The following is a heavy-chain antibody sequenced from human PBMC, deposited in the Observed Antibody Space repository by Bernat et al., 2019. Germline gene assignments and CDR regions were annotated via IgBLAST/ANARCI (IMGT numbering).Heavy chain of an antibody. D-gene: IGHD2-21*01. CDR1: GFTFSSYG. CDR2: IWYDGSNK. J-gene: IGHJ3*02. V-gene: IGHV3-33*01. Sequence: QVQLVESGGGVVQPGRSLRLSCAASGFTFSSYGMHWVRQAPGKGLEWVAVIWYDGSNKYYADSVKGRFTISRDNSKNTLYLQMNSLRAEDTAVYYCARGGGAVSGGDDAFDIWGQGTMVTVSS. CDR3: ARGGGAVSGGDDAFDI.